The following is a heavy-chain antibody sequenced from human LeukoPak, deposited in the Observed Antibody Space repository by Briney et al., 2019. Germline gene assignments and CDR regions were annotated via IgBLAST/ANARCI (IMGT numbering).Heavy chain of an antibody. D-gene: IGHD5-12*01. J-gene: IGHJ1*01. Sequence: PGGSLRLSCAASGFTFSSYAMSWVRQAPGKGLEWVSAISGSGGSTYYADSVKGRFTISRDNSKNTLYLQMNSLRAEDTAVYYCAKTRNGYTTEYLHHWGQGTLVTVSS. CDR3: AKTRNGYTTEYLHH. CDR2: ISGSGGST. CDR1: GFTFSSYA. V-gene: IGHV3-23*01.